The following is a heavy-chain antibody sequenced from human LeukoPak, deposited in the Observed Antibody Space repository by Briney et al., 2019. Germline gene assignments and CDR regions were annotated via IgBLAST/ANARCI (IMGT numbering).Heavy chain of an antibody. Sequence: PGGSLRLSCAASGFTFSSYWMHWVRQAPGKGLVWVSRINSDGSSTNYADSVKGRFTISRDNAKNTPHLQMNSLRAEDTAVYYCARGARGSGTASDYWGQGTLVTVSS. D-gene: IGHD3-10*01. V-gene: IGHV3-74*01. CDR2: INSDGSST. CDR1: GFTFSSYW. J-gene: IGHJ4*02. CDR3: ARGARGSGTASDY.